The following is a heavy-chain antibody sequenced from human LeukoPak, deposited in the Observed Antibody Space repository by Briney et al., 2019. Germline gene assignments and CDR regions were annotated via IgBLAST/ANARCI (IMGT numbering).Heavy chain of an antibody. Sequence: PSETLSLTCTVSGGSISSYYWSWIRQPPGKGLEWIGSIYYSGSTYYNPSLKSRVTISVDTSKNQFSLKLSSVTAADTAVYYCARHGTISLFDYWGQGTLVTVSS. D-gene: IGHD1-26*01. CDR1: GGSISSYY. CDR3: ARHGTISLFDY. V-gene: IGHV4-59*05. CDR2: IYYSGST. J-gene: IGHJ4*02.